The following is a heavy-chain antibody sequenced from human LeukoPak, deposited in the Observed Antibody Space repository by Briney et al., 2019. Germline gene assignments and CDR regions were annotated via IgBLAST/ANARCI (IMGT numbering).Heavy chain of an antibody. CDR1: GFTFSSYA. Sequence: GGSLRLSCAASGFTFSSYAMSWVRQAPGGGLEWVSAISGSGGSTHYADSVKGRFTISRDNSKNTLYLQMNSLRAEDTAVYYCAKERQQQLVPEYFQHWGQGTLVTVSS. CDR3: AKERQQQLVPEYFQH. CDR2: ISGSGGST. J-gene: IGHJ1*01. V-gene: IGHV3-23*01. D-gene: IGHD6-13*01.